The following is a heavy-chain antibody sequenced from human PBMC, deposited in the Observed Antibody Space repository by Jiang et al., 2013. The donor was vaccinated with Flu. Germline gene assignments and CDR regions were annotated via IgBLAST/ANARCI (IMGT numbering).Heavy chain of an antibody. CDR1: GTFSSYA. CDR3: AGGSTSRVTSKLYYYYGMDV. V-gene: IGHV1-69*01. CDR2: IIPIFGTA. Sequence: GTFSSYAISWVRQAPGQGLEWMGGIIPIFGTANYAQKFQGRVTITADESTSTAYMELSSLRSEDTAVYYCAGGSTSRVTSKLYYYYGMDVWGQGTTVTVSS. D-gene: IGHD2-2*01. J-gene: IGHJ6*02.